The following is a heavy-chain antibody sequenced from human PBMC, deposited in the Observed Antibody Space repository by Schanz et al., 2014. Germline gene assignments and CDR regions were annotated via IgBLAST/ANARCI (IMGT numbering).Heavy chain of an antibody. D-gene: IGHD4-17*01. CDR1: GFTFSSYS. Sequence: EVQLVESGGGLVQPGGSLRLSCAASGFTFSSYSMNWVRQDPGKGLVWVARINSVGSNTDYADSVTGRFTISRDNAKNTLYLQMNTLRAEDTAVYYCARKMKLGVYGGKGHDALDIWGQGTMVTVSS. CDR2: INSVGSNT. CDR3: ARKMKLGVYGGKGHDALDI. J-gene: IGHJ3*02. V-gene: IGHV3-74*02.